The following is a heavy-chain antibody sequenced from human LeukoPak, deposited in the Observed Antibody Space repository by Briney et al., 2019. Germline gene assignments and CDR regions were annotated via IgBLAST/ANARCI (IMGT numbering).Heavy chain of an antibody. CDR2: ISSSGSTI. J-gene: IGHJ4*02. Sequence: PGGSLRLSCAASGFTFRSYEMNWVRQAPGKGLEWVSYISSSGSTIYYADSVKGRFTISRDNAKNSLYLQMNSLRAEDTAVYYCARQQIVVGDFDYWGQGTLVTVSS. D-gene: IGHD2-2*01. CDR3: ARQQIVVGDFDY. V-gene: IGHV3-48*03. CDR1: GFTFRSYE.